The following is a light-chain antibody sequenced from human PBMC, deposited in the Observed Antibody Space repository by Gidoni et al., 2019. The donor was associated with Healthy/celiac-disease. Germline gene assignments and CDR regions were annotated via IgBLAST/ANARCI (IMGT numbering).Light chain of an antibody. V-gene: IGKV1-5*01. CDR1: QSISSW. J-gene: IGKJ1*01. CDR2: DAS. Sequence: DIKMNQSPSTLSASVGDRVTITCRASQSISSWLAWYQQKPGKAPKLLIYDASSLERGVPSRFSGSGSGTEFTLTISSLQPDDFATYYCQQYNSYSRTFGQGTKVEIK. CDR3: QQYNSYSRT.